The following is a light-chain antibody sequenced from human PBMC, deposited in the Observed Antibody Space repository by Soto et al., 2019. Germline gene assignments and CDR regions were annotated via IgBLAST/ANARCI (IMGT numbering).Light chain of an antibody. CDR3: QLCDVTRYP. CDR1: QSVSSDH. V-gene: IGKV3-20*01. J-gene: IGKJ2*01. CDR2: DSS. Sequence: EIVLTQSPGTLSLSPGERATLSCRASQSVSSDHLAWYQQKPGQAPRLLIYDSSSRATGILDSFSGSGSGTDFTLTVSRLEPEDSAVYYCQLCDVTRYPFGQGTKLEIK.